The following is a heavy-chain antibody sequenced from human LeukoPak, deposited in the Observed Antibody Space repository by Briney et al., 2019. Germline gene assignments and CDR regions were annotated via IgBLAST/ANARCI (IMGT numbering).Heavy chain of an antibody. V-gene: IGHV3-30*02. CDR2: IRYDGSNK. Sequence: GGSLRLSCAASGFTFSSYGMHWVRRAPGKGLEWVAFIRYDGSNKYYADSVKGRFTISRDNSKNTLYLQMNRLRAEDTAVYYCAKDPRVATIWYYYYYMDVWGKGTTVTISS. CDR3: AKDPRVATIWYYYYYMDV. D-gene: IGHD5-12*01. CDR1: GFTFSSYG. J-gene: IGHJ6*03.